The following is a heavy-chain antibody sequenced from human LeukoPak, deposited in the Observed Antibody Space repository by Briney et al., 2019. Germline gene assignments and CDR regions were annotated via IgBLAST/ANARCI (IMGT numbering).Heavy chain of an antibody. D-gene: IGHD6-19*01. V-gene: IGHV3-7*01. J-gene: IGHJ4*02. CDR1: GFTFSSYW. CDR3: ARGSGTGWFIKGYFDY. Sequence: GGSLRLSRAASGFTFSSYWMSWVRQAPGKGLEWVANIKQDGSEKYYVDSVKGRFTISRDNAKNSLYLQMNSLSADDTAVYYCARGSGTGWFIKGYFDYWGQGILVTVSS. CDR2: IKQDGSEK.